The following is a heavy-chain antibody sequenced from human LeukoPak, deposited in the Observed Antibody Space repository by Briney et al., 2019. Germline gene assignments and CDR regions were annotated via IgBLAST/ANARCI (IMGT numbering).Heavy chain of an antibody. Sequence: SGGSLRLSCVVSGFPFSSYAMSWVRQAPGKGLEWVSGISGSGDDTYYAASVKGRFTVSRDTSKSTLYLQMNSLRAEDTAVYYCAKSPSFDYYGMDVWGQGTTVTVSS. CDR1: GFPFSSYA. CDR3: AKSPSFDYYGMDV. V-gene: IGHV3-23*01. J-gene: IGHJ6*02. CDR2: ISGSGDDT.